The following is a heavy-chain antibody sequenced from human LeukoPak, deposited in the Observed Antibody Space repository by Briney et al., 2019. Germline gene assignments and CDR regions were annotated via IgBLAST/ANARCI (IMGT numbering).Heavy chain of an antibody. V-gene: IGHV3-74*03. CDR1: GFTFSNYW. D-gene: IGHD2-15*01. Sequence: TGGSLRLSCAASGFTFSNYWMHWVRQAPGKGLVWVSHINSDGSSTTYADSVKGRFTISRDNAKNTLYLQMNSLRAEDTAVYYCARRDCSGGTCYSAYWGQGTLVTVSS. CDR3: ARRDCSGGTCYSAY. J-gene: IGHJ4*02. CDR2: INSDGSST.